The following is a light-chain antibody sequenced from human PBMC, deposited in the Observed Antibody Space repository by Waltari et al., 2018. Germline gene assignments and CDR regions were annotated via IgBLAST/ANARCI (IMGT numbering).Light chain of an antibody. CDR3: QQYGAGSPWT. J-gene: IGKJ1*01. CDR2: KTS. CDR1: HSIGDW. V-gene: IGKV1-5*03. Sequence: VQMTQSPSSLSAFVGDRVPIACRASHSIGDWLAWFQQKPGQPPNLLISKTSNLEYGVPSRFSGSGSGTEFTLTIGSLQPDDFATYYCQQYGAGSPWTFGQGTEVEVK.